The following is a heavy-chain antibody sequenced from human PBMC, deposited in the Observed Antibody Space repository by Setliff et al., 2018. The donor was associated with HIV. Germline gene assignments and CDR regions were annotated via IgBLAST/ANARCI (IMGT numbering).Heavy chain of an antibody. CDR2: INSDGSST. CDR1: GFTVSSNH. D-gene: IGHD1-26*01. Sequence: GGSLRLSCAASGFTVSSNHMSWVRQAPGKGLVWVSRINSDGSSTTYADSVKGRFTISRDNAKNSLYLQMNSLRAEDTAVYYCARDRYSGSSIDYWGQGTLVTVSS. J-gene: IGHJ4*02. V-gene: IGHV3-74*01. CDR3: ARDRYSGSSIDY.